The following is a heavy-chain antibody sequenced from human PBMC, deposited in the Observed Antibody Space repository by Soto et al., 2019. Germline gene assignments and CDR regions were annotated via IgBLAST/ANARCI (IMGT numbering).Heavy chain of an antibody. D-gene: IGHD5-12*01. J-gene: IGHJ4*02. CDR3: ARDRGYSGYLRSFDY. CDR2: IYSGGST. V-gene: IGHV3-66*01. Sequence: EVQLVESGGGLVQPGGSLRLSCAASGFTVSSNYMSWVRQAPGKGLEWVSVIYSGGSTYYADSVKGRFTISRDNSKNTLYLQMNSLRAEDTAVYYCARDRGYSGYLRSFDYWGQGTLVTVSS. CDR1: GFTVSSNY.